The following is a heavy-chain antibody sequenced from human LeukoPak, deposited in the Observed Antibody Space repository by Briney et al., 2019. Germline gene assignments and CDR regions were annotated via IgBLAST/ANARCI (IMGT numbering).Heavy chain of an antibody. CDR3: ARVRRSSSWYVEESGWFDP. V-gene: IGHV1-8*01. CDR2: MNPNSGNT. Sequence: ASVKVSCKASGYTFTSYDINWVRQATGQGLEWMGWMNPNSGNTGYAQKFQGRVTMTRNTSISTAYMELSSLRSEDTAVYYCARVRRSSSWYVEESGWFDPWGQGTLVTVSS. J-gene: IGHJ5*02. CDR1: GYTFTSYD. D-gene: IGHD6-13*01.